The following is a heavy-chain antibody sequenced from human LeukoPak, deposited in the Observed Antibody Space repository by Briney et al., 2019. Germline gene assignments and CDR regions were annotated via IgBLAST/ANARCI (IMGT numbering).Heavy chain of an antibody. J-gene: IGHJ4*02. CDR3: ARGGQLLWFGES. CDR2: INPNSGGT. Sequence: GASVKVSCNASGYTFTSDDITWVRQAPGQGLEWMGWINPNSGGTNYAQKFQGRVTMTRDTSISTAYMELSRLRSDDTAVYYCARGGQLLWFGESWGQGTLVTVSS. D-gene: IGHD3-10*01. CDR1: GYTFTSDD. V-gene: IGHV1-2*02.